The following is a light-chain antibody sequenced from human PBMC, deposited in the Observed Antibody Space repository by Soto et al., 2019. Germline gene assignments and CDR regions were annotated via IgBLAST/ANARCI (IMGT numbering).Light chain of an antibody. CDR1: QSVSSSY. Sequence: EIVLTQSPGTLSLSPGERATLSCRASQSVSSSYLAWYQQKPGRAPRLLIYGASSRATGIPDRFCGSGSGTDFPLTSSRLGPEDFAVYYCAQYGSSPRTFGQGTKLEIK. V-gene: IGKV3-20*01. CDR3: AQYGSSPRT. CDR2: GAS. J-gene: IGKJ2*01.